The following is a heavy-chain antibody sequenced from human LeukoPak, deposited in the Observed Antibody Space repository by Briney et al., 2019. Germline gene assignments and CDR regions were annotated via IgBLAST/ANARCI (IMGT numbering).Heavy chain of an antibody. V-gene: IGHV3-11*01. CDR3: ARRYCSAGSCYWVFDY. CDR2: ISSSGSTI. D-gene: IGHD2-15*01. Sequence: GGSLTLSCAASGFTFSDYYMSWIRQAPGKGLEWVSYISSSGSTIYYADSVKGRFTISRDNAKNSLYLQMNSLRAEDTAVYYCARRYCSAGSCYWVFDYWGQGTLVTVSS. CDR1: GFTFSDYY. J-gene: IGHJ4*02.